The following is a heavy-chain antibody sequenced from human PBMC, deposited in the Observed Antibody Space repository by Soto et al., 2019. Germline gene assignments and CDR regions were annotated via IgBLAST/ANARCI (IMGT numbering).Heavy chain of an antibody. CDR3: ASPKLYSSSWYFDY. V-gene: IGHV3-21*01. CDR2: ISSRSSYM. Sequence: GGSLSISCASSGFTFSTYTRNWVRQAPGKGLEWVSSISSRSSYMYYADSVKGRFTISRDNSKNTLYLQMNSLRAEDTAVYYCASPKLYSSSWYFDYWGQGTMVNAPQ. CDR1: GFTFSTYT. J-gene: IGHJ4*02. D-gene: IGHD6-13*01.